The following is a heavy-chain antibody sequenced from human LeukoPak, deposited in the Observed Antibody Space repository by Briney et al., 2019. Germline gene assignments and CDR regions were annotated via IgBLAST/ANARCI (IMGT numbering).Heavy chain of an antibody. D-gene: IGHD4-17*01. Sequence: GGSLRLSCAASGFTFSSYGMHWVRQAPGKGLEWVAVISYDGSNKYYADSVKGRFTISRDNSKNTLYLQMNSLRAEDTAVYYCARGDYGDYEVGYWGQGTLVTVSS. V-gene: IGHV3-30*03. J-gene: IGHJ4*02. CDR2: ISYDGSNK. CDR3: ARGDYGDYEVGY. CDR1: GFTFSSYG.